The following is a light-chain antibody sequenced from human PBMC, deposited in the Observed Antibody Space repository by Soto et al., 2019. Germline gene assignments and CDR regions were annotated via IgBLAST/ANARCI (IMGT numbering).Light chain of an antibody. J-gene: IGKJ1*01. CDR2: GAS. CDR3: QQSGT. V-gene: IGKV3-20*01. Sequence: EIVLTQSPGTLSLSPGERATLSCRASQSVSSSYLAWYQQKPGQAPRLLIYGASSRATGIPDRFSGSGSGTDFTLTISSLEPEDFAVYYCQQSGTFGQGTKVEIK. CDR1: QSVSSSY.